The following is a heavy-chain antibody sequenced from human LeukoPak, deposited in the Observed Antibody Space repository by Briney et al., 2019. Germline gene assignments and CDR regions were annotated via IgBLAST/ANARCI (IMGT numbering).Heavy chain of an antibody. CDR2: ISGSGGST. Sequence: GGSLRLSCAASGFTFSSYAMSWVRQAPGKGLEWVSAISGSGGSTYYADSVKGRFTISRDNSKNTLYLQMNSLRAEDTAVYYCAKRMGIVVVPAATSKYYYYGMDVWGQGTTVTVSS. V-gene: IGHV3-23*01. CDR3: AKRMGIVVVPAATSKYYYYGMDV. CDR1: GFTFSSYA. J-gene: IGHJ6*02. D-gene: IGHD2-2*01.